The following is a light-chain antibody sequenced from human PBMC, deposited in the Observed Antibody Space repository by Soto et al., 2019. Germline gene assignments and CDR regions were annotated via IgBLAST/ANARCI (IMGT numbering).Light chain of an antibody. J-gene: IGKJ2*01. V-gene: IGKV3-15*01. CDR2: GAS. CDR3: QQYNNWPPYT. CDR1: QSVSSN. Sequence: EIVMTQSPATLSVSPGERATLSCRASQSVSSNLAWYQQKPGQAPRRLIYGASTRATGIPARSSGSGSGTDFTLTISSRQSEDFAVYYCQQYNNWPPYTFGQGTKLEIK.